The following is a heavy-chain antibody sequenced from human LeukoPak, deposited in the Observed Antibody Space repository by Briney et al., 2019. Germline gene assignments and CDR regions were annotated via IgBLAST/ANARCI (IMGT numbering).Heavy chain of an antibody. CDR3: AREVGATSFDY. CDR2: IYSGGST. D-gene: IGHD1-26*01. J-gene: IGHJ4*02. V-gene: IGHV3-66*01. Sequence: GGSLRLSCAASGFTVSSNYMSWVRQAPGKGLEWVSVIYSGGSTYYADSVKGRFTISRDNSKNTLYLQMNSLRAEDTAVYYCAREVGATSFDYWGQGTLVTVSS. CDR1: GFTVSSNY.